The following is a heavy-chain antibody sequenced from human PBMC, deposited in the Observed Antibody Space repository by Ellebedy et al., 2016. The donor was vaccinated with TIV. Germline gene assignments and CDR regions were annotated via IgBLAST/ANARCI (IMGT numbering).Heavy chain of an antibody. V-gene: IGHV3-48*01. CDR2: ISHSSITI. Sequence: GESLKISCAASGFSFTTYSMNWVRHAPGKGLEWVAYISHSSITINYADSVKGRFTVSRDNAKNSLSLQMKSLRAEDTAVYFCARDMGWGNERLNDAFDLWGQGTTVIVSS. CDR3: ARDMGWGNERLNDAFDL. CDR1: GFSFTTYS. D-gene: IGHD3-3*01. J-gene: IGHJ3*01.